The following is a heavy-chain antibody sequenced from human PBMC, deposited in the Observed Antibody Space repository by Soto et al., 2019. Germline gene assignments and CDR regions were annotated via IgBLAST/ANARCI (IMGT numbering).Heavy chain of an antibody. CDR2: IYWDDDK. CDR1: GFSLSTSGVG. Sequence: SGPTLVNPTQTLTLTCTFSGFSLSTSGVGVGWIRQPPGKALEWLALIYWDDDKRYSPSLKSRLTITKATSKNQVVLTMTNMDPVDTATYYCAHRKVLIFARKGDWFDPWGQGTLVTVSS. V-gene: IGHV2-5*02. CDR3: AHRKVLIFARKGDWFDP. J-gene: IGHJ5*02. D-gene: IGHD3-3*01.